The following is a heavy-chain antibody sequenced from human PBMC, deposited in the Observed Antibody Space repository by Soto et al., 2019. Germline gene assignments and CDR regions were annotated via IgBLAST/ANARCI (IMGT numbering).Heavy chain of an antibody. CDR3: ATSYGSGYLAFDY. CDR1: GDTFSFYT. V-gene: IGHV1-69*02. Sequence: QVQLVQSGAELKKPGSSVKVSCKASGDTFSFYTINWVRQAPGLGLEWMGRVNPILSMSNYAQKFQGRVTMTADKSPSTAYMERRSLRSEVTAFYYCATSYGSGYLAFDYWGQGALVTVSS. D-gene: IGHD3-10*01. J-gene: IGHJ4*02. CDR2: VNPILSMS.